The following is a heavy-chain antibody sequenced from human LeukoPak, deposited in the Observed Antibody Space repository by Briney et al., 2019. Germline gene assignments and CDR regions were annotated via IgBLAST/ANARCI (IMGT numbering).Heavy chain of an antibody. V-gene: IGHV5-51*01. CDR3: ARQTRDGSGSRGYSFDF. CDR2: IYPGDSDT. D-gene: IGHD3-10*01. CDR1: GYIFTHNW. Sequence: GESLKISCKGSGYIFTHNWIGWVRQMPGKGLEWMGIIYPGDSDTRYSPSFEGQVTISVDKSISTAYLQWSSLKASDSAMYYCARQTRDGSGSRGYSFDFWGQGTLVTVSS. J-gene: IGHJ4*02.